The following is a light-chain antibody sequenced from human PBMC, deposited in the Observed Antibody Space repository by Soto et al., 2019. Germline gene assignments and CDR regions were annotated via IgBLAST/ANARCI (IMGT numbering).Light chain of an antibody. J-gene: IGKJ3*01. CDR2: GAS. Sequence: IVMTQSPATLSVYPGERATLSCRASQSITSSLAWYQQKPGQAPRLLIYGASSRATGIPDRFSGSGSGTDFTLTISSLEPEDFAVYYCQQRSNWPPLFTFGPGTKVDIK. V-gene: IGKV3-11*01. CDR1: QSITSS. CDR3: QQRSNWPPLFT.